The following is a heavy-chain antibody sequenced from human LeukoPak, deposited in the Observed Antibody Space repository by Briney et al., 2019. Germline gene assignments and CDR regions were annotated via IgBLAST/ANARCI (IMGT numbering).Heavy chain of an antibody. D-gene: IGHD6-13*01. Sequence: PGGSLRLSCAASGFTLSSYWMSWVRQAPGKGLEWVANIKQDGSAIYYVDSVKGRFTISRDNAKNSLYLQMNSLRAEDTAVYYCARCGVGVAAAAVNCWGQGTLLTVSS. CDR3: ARCGVGVAAAAVNC. CDR2: IKQDGSAI. V-gene: IGHV3-7*01. CDR1: GFTLSSYW. J-gene: IGHJ4*02.